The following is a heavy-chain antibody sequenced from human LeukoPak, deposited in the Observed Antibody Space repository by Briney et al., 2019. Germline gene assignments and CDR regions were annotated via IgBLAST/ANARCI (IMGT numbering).Heavy chain of an antibody. CDR2: SSGSGDST. CDR1: GFTFSNYA. J-gene: IGHJ4*02. D-gene: IGHD5-12*01. CDR3: AKTRGYSGYDCSDY. V-gene: IGHV3-23*01. Sequence: PGGSLRLSCAASGFTFSNYAMNWVRQAPGKGLEWVSSSSGSGDSTFYADSVKGRFTISRDNSKNTLYLQMNSLSAEDTAVYYCAKTRGYSGYDCSDYWGRGTLVTVSS.